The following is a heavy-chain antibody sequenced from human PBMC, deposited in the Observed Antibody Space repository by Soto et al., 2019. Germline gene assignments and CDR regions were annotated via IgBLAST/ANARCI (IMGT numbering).Heavy chain of an antibody. J-gene: IGHJ6*03. V-gene: IGHV2-26*01. CDR3: ARILFGRSVAGGQFYMDV. CDR2: IFSNDEK. CDR1: GFSSSNGKVG. Sequence: SGPTLVNPTETLPLTCTVLGFSSSNGKVGLGWTGSPPGKPLEWLAHIFSNDEKSYRTSLKSRLTISEDTSKSQVVLTMTNVDPVDTATYYCARILFGRSVAGGQFYMDVWGKGNTVTVS. D-gene: IGHD6-19*01.